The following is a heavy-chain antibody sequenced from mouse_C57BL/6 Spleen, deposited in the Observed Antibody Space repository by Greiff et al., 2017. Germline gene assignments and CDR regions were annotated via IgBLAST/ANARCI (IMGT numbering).Heavy chain of an antibody. CDR2: IDPENGDT. CDR3: TTTIYYDYDEVPDY. J-gene: IGHJ2*01. V-gene: IGHV14-4*01. Sequence: EVQLQQSGAELVRPGASVKLSCTASGFNIKDDYMHWVKQRPEQGLEWIGWIDPENGDTEYASKFQGKATITADTSSNTAYLQLSSLTSEDTAVYYCTTTIYYDYDEVPDYWGQGTTRTVSS. D-gene: IGHD2-4*01. CDR1: GFNIKDDY.